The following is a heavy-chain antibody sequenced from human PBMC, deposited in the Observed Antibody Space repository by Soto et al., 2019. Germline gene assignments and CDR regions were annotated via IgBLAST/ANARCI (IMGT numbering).Heavy chain of an antibody. Sequence: PGGSLRLSCAASGFTVNSNYMSWVRQTPGKGLEWVSLIFSDGTTYYADSVKGRFTISRDNSKNRLHLQMNSLRGEDTAVYYCAYGGYSNIDFHYWGQGTLVTVSS. J-gene: IGHJ4*02. D-gene: IGHD4-17*01. V-gene: IGHV3-53*01. CDR1: GFTVNSNY. CDR2: IFSDGTT. CDR3: AYGGYSNIDFHY.